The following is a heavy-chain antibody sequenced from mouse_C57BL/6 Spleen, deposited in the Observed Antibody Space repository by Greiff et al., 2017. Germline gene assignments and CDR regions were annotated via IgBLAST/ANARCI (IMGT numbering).Heavy chain of an antibody. CDR3: AREGWVSNYGSWFAY. Sequence: VQLQQPGAELVRPGSSVKLSCKASGYTFPRYWMHLVKQRPIQGLEWIGNIDTSDSETHHNQQFKDKSTLTVDKSSSTAYMQLSSLTSEDSAVYYCAREGWVSNYGSWFAYWGQGTLVTVSA. CDR1: GYTFPRYW. V-gene: IGHV1-52*01. D-gene: IGHD2-5*01. J-gene: IGHJ3*01. CDR2: IDTSDSET.